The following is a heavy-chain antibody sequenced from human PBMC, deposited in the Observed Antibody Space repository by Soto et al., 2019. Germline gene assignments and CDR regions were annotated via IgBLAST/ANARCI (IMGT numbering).Heavy chain of an antibody. D-gene: IGHD3-10*01. V-gene: IGHV4-59*01. CDR3: VRDLNGSGDY. CDR2: IFHSLGA. J-gene: IGHJ4*02. Sequence: KTSETRSLTCTVSGGSTTSDYWSWIRQPPGKGLEWLGYIFHSLGAKYNPSLGSRGTISLDTSKNQLSLSLRSVTAADTVIYFCVRDLNGSGDYWGQGTLVTVSS. CDR1: GGSTTSDY.